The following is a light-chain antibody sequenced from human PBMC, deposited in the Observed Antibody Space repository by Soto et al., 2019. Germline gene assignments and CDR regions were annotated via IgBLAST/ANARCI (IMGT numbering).Light chain of an antibody. J-gene: IGKJ5*01. V-gene: IGKV3-15*01. CDR1: QSVSGK. Sequence: AAVSVTQGERATLSFRASQSVSGKLAWYQQKPGQAPRLLIYGASTRATGIPARFSGSGSGTEFTLTISSLQSEDFAAYYCQQSHNCSSTTFRQWTLLE. CDR2: GAS. CDR3: QQSHNCSSTT.